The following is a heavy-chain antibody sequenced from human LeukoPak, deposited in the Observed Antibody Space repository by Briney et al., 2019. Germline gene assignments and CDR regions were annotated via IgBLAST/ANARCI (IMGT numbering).Heavy chain of an antibody. CDR3: ARGITTMVRGVIRNFDY. Sequence: PSETLSLTCTVSGXSISSYYWSWIRQPPGKGLEWIGYIYYSGSTNYNPSLKSRVTISVDTSKNQFSLKLSSVTAADTAVYYCARGITTMVRGVIRNFDYWGQGTLVTVSS. J-gene: IGHJ4*02. V-gene: IGHV4-59*01. CDR2: IYYSGST. CDR1: GXSISSYY. D-gene: IGHD3-10*01.